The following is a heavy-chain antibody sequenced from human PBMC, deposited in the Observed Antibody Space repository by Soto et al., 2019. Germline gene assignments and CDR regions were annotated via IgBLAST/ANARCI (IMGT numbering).Heavy chain of an antibody. D-gene: IGHD5-18*01. CDR1: GFTVSSNY. V-gene: IGHV3-66*01. J-gene: IGHJ6*03. Sequence: GGSLRLSCAASGFTVSSNYMSWVRQAPGKGLGWVSFIYSGGSTYYADSVKGRFTISRDNSKNTLYLQLYSLRAEDTAVFYCARYQSGYSYGPSFGYYYYYMDVWGKGTTVTVSS. CDR2: IYSGGST. CDR3: ARYQSGYSYGPSFGYYYYYMDV.